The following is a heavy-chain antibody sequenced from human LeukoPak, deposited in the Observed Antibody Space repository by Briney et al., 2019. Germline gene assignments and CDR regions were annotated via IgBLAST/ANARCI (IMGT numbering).Heavy chain of an antibody. J-gene: IGHJ6*02. Sequence: SETLSLTCTVSGGSISSYYWSWIRQPPGKGLEWIGYIYYSGSTNYNPSLKSRVTISVDTSKNQFSLKLSSVTAAGTAVYYCARAASPALYYYYGMDVWGQGTTVTVSS. D-gene: IGHD2-15*01. CDR3: ARAASPALYYYYGMDV. V-gene: IGHV4-59*01. CDR2: IYYSGST. CDR1: GGSISSYY.